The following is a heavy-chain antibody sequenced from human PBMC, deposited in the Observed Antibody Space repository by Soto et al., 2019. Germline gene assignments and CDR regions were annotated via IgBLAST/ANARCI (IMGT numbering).Heavy chain of an antibody. D-gene: IGHD3-22*01. V-gene: IGHV1-3*01. CDR2: INAGNGNT. CDR1: GYTFTSYA. CDR3: AREPDSSGYYYYYGMGV. J-gene: IGHJ6*01. Sequence: QVQLVQSGAEVKKPGASVKVSCKASGYTFTSYAMHWVRQAPGQRLEWMGWINAGNGNTKYSQKFQGRVTITRDPSASTAYMELSSLRSEGTAVAYCAREPDSSGYYYYYGMGVWGQGTTVTVSS.